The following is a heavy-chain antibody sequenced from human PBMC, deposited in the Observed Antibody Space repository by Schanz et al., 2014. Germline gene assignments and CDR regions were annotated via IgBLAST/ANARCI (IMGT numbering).Heavy chain of an antibody. D-gene: IGHD7-27*01. CDR2: VYHSGST. J-gene: IGHJ4*02. V-gene: IGHV4-38-2*02. CDR1: GYSISSGYY. CDR3: ARSTGDPFDY. Sequence: QVQLQESGPGLVKPSETLSLTCTVSGYSISSGYYWGWIRQPPGKGLEWIGSVYHSGSTYYNPSLKSGGPILVHTPKTQSPRKLSSVTAADTAVYYCARSTGDPFDYWGQGTLVTVSS.